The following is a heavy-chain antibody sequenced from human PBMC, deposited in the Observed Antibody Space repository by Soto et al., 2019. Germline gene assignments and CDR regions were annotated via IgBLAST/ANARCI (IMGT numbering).Heavy chain of an antibody. D-gene: IGHD3-22*01. CDR3: ARGDSSGYYYNFDY. CDR1: GYSIIIGYY. V-gene: IGHV4-38-2*01. J-gene: IGHJ4*02. Sequence: TLSLTCAVSGYSIIIGYYWGWIRQPPGKGLEWIGSIYHSGSTYYNPSLKSRVTISVDTSKNQFSLKLSSVTAADTAVYYCARGDSSGYYYNFDYWGKGPLVTVSS. CDR2: IYHSGST.